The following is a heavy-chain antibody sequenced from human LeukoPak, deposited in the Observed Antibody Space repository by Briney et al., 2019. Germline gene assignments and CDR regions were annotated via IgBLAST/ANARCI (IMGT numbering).Heavy chain of an antibody. CDR3: ARGLTGTTYFDY. V-gene: IGHV4-34*01. J-gene: IGHJ4*02. CDR1: GGSFSGYY. CDR2: INHSGST. Sequence: SETLSLTCAVYGGSFSGYYWIWIRQPPGKGLEWIGEINHSGSTNYNPSLKSRVTISVDTSKNQFSLKLSSVTAADTAVYYCARGLTGTTYFDYWGQGTLVTVSS. D-gene: IGHD1-7*01.